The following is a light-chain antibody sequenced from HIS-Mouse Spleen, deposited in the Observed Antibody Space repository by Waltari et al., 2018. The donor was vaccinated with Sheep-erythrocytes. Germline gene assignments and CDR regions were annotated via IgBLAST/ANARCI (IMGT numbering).Light chain of an antibody. CDR3: CSYAGSYNHV. CDR2: DVS. Sequence: QSALTQPRSVSGSPGQSVPISCPGTSSYVGCYTYVSWYQQHPGKAPKLMIYDVSKRPSGVPDRFSGSKSGNTASLTISGLQAEDEADYYCCSYAGSYNHVFATGTKVTVL. V-gene: IGLV2-11*01. J-gene: IGLJ1*01. CDR1: SSYVGCYTY.